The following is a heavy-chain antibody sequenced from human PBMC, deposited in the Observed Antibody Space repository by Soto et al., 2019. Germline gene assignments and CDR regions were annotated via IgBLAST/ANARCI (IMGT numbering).Heavy chain of an antibody. J-gene: IGHJ6*02. CDR1: GGSVSSGSYY. D-gene: IGHD2-15*01. CDR3: AGSPYYYYGIDV. CDR2: IYYSGST. Sequence: QVQLQESGPGLVKPSETLSLTCTVSGGSVSSGSYYWSWIRQPPGKGLEWIGYIYYSGSTNYNPSPKSRVTISVDTSKNQFSLKLSSVTAADTAVYYCAGSPYYYYGIDVWGQGTTVTVSS. V-gene: IGHV4-61*01.